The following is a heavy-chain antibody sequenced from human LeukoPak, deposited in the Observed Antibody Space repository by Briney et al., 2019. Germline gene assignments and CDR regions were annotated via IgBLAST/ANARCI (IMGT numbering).Heavy chain of an antibody. J-gene: IGHJ4*02. CDR3: AKQLGYCSDGSCYFPY. D-gene: IGHD2-15*01. CDR2: ISNNGGYT. Sequence: GGSLRPSCAASGFTFSSSAMSWVRQAPGKGLEWVSAISNNGGYTYYADSVQGRFTISRDNSKSTLCLQMNSLRAEDTAVYYCAKQLGYCSDGSCYFPYWGQGTLVTVSS. CDR1: GFTFSSSA. V-gene: IGHV3-23*01.